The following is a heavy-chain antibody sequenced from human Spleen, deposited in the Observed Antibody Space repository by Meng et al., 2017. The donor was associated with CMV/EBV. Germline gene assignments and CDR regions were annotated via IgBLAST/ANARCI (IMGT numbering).Heavy chain of an antibody. J-gene: IGHJ4*02. CDR3: ARGGTTVTFFDH. D-gene: IGHD4-17*01. Sequence: GESQKISCVASGFTFSSYSMNWVRQAPGKGLEWVASISSTISDIYSADSVKGRFTISRDNGRDSLYLQMNSLRAEDTGVYYCARGGTTVTFFDHWGPGTLVTVSS. CDR1: GFTFSSYS. CDR2: ISSTISDI. V-gene: IGHV3-21*01.